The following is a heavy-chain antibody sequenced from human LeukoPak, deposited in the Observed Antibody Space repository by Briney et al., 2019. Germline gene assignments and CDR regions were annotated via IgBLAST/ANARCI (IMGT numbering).Heavy chain of an antibody. CDR1: GGSFSGYY. CDR2: INHSGST. D-gene: IGHD6-19*01. CDR3: ARGPLGAISEGAAVAGTGY. V-gene: IGHV4-34*01. J-gene: IGHJ4*02. Sequence: PSETLSLTCAVYGGSFSGYYWSWIRQPPGKGLEWIGEINHSGSTNYNPSLKSRVTISADTSKNQFSLKLSSVTAADTAVYYCARGPLGAISEGAAVAGTGYWGQGTLVTVSS.